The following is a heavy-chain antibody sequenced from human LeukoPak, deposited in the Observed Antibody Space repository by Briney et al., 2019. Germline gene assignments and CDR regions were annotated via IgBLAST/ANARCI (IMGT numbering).Heavy chain of an antibody. CDR2: IRSKANSYAT. D-gene: IGHD6-19*01. Sequence: PGGSLRLSCAASGFTFSGSAMHWVRQASGKGLEWVGRIRSKANSYATAYAASVKGRFTISRDDSKNTAYLQMNSLKTEDTAVYYCTRLSGIAVAGIEKGDNDYWGQGTLVTVSS. CDR3: TRLSGIAVAGIEKGDNDY. V-gene: IGHV3-73*01. J-gene: IGHJ4*02. CDR1: GFTFSGSA.